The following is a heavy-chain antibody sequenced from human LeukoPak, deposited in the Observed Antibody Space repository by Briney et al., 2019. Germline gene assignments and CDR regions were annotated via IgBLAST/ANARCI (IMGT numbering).Heavy chain of an antibody. Sequence: ASVKVSCKASGYTFTSYAMHWVRQAPGQRLEWMAWINGGNGNTNYAQKFQGRVTMTTDTSTSTAHMELRSLRYDDTAVYYCARDGRFAAYEPDYWGQGTLVTVSS. CDR1: GYTFTSYA. D-gene: IGHD1-26*01. CDR2: INGGNGNT. V-gene: IGHV1-3*01. J-gene: IGHJ4*02. CDR3: ARDGRFAAYEPDY.